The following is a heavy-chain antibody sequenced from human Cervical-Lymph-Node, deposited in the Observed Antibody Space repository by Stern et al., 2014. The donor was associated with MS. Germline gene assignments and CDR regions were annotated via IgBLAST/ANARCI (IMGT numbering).Heavy chain of an antibody. CDR1: GGSISTSNYY. CDR2: IYYSGSP. J-gene: IGHJ4*02. Sequence: QLVESGPGLVKPSETLSLTCTVSGGSISTSNYYWGWIRQPPGKGREWIGSIYYSGSPYYNPALKSRVTIFVDTSKNLFTRKVTSVTAADTAVYYCARLGVRWFEDLYWGQGTLVTVSS. CDR3: ARLGVRWFEDLY. D-gene: IGHD4-23*01. V-gene: IGHV4-39*01.